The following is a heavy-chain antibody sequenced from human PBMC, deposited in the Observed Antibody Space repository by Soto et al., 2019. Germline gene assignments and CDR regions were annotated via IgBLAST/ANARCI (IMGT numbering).Heavy chain of an antibody. V-gene: IGHV3-33*01. J-gene: IGHJ4*02. Sequence: QVQLVESGGGVVQPGRSLRLSCTASGFTFSSYGMHWVRQAPGKGLEWVSVIWYDGSSKYYADSVNGRFTISRDNSKNTLYLQMNNLRAEDTAVYYCARDRVVYRPDNFDYWGQGTLVTVSS. CDR1: GFTFSSYG. D-gene: IGHD2-8*02. CDR3: ARDRVVYRPDNFDY. CDR2: IWYDGSSK.